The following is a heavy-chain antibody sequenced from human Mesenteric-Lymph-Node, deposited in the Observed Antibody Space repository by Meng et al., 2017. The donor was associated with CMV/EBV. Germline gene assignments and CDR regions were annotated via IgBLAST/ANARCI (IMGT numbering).Heavy chain of an antibody. V-gene: IGHV3-11*04. Sequence: GESLKISCAASGFTFSDYYMSWIRQAPGKGLEWVSYISSSGLTIYYADSVKGRFTISRDNAKNSLYLQMNSLRAEDTAVYYCARVKPRTTWSLDYWGQGTLVTVSS. D-gene: IGHD1-7*01. CDR2: ISSSGLTI. CDR3: ARVKPRTTWSLDY. J-gene: IGHJ4*02. CDR1: GFTFSDYY.